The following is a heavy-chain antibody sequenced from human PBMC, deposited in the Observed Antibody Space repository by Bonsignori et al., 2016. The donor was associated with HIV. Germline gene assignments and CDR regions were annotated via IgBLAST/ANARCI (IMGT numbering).Heavy chain of an antibody. D-gene: IGHD3-22*01. CDR2: ISWNSGSI. CDR3: AKGHYYYDSSGYYYGWYFDL. V-gene: IGHV3-9*01. Sequence: SLKISCAASGFTFDDYAMHWVRQAPGKGLEWVSGISWNSGSIGYADSVKGRFTISRDNAKNSLYLQMNSLRAEDTALYYCAKGHYYYDSSGYYYGWYFDLWGRGTLVTVSS. CDR1: GFTFDDYA. J-gene: IGHJ2*01.